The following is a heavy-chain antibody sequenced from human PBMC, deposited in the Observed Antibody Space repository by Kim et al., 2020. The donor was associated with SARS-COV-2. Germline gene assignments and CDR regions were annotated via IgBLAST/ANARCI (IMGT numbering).Heavy chain of an antibody. CDR1: GFTFSSYS. D-gene: IGHD6-19*01. J-gene: IGHJ4*02. Sequence: GGSLRLSCAASGFTFSSYSMNWVRQAPGKGLEWVSSISSSSSYIYYADSVKGRFTISRDNAKNSLYLQMNSLRAEDTAVYYCARASLGSGWSSDDYWGQGNLVTVSS. V-gene: IGHV3-21*01. CDR2: ISSSSSYI. CDR3: ARASLGSGWSSDDY.